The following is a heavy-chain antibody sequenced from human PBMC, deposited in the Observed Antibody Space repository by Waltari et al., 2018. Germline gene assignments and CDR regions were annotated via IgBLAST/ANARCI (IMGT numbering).Heavy chain of an antibody. CDR3: AGLRGFNYAFEP. V-gene: IGHV4-38-2*02. D-gene: IGHD5-18*01. CDR1: GYYISSDFY. Sequence: AHLQESGPVLVKHSGTLSVPCSVSGYYISSDFYGGWIRQPPGKGLEWIATVYHRESTYYNPSLMSRLTLSVDTSNNQFSLNLRSVTAADAAVYYCAGLRGFNYAFEPWGRGALVTVSS. CDR2: VYHREST. J-gene: IGHJ5*02.